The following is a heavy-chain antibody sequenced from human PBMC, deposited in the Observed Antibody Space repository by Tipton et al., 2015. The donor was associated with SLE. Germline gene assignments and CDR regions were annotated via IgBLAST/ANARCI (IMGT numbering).Heavy chain of an antibody. V-gene: IGHV3-74*03. D-gene: IGHD3-22*01. CDR1: GFTFSSYW. CDR3: AKDQSDSSAYVEPFDI. Sequence: SLRLSCAASGFTFSSYWMHWVRQAPGKGLVWVSRINSNGSSTTYADSVKGRFTISRDNSKNTLYLQMNSLTAEDTAVYYCAKDQSDSSAYVEPFDIWGQGTAVTVSS. J-gene: IGHJ3*02. CDR2: INSNGSST.